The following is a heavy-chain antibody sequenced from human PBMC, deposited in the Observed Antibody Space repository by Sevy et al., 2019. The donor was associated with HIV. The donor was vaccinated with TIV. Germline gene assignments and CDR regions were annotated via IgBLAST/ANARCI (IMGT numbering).Heavy chain of an antibody. CDR1: VFSFNDHA. CDR2: VSWNSRNI. D-gene: IGHD2-21*01. J-gene: IGHJ6*02. Sequence: GGSLRLSCAASVFSFNDHAMHWVRQVPGKGLEWVSGVSWNSRNIGYGDSVKGRFTISRDNANHFLYLEMNSLRPEDTAFYYCAKDINRGCDGVNCYPYYYYFYGLDVWGQGTTVTVSS. CDR3: AKDINRGCDGVNCYPYYYYFYGLDV. V-gene: IGHV3-9*01.